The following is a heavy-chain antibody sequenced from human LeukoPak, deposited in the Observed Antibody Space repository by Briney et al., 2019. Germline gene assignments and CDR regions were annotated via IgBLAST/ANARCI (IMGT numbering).Heavy chain of an antibody. Sequence: SETLSLTCTVSGGSLSSSSYYWGWIRQPPGKGLEWIGSIYYSGSTYYNPSLKSRVTISVDTSKNQFSLKLSSVTAADTVVYYCARPNIVATWAFDIWGQGTMVTVSS. V-gene: IGHV4-39*07. CDR3: ARPNIVATWAFDI. CDR2: IYYSGST. J-gene: IGHJ3*02. CDR1: GGSLSSSSYY. D-gene: IGHD5-12*01.